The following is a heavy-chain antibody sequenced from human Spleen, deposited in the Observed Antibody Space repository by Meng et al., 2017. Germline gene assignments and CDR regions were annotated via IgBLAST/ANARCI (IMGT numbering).Heavy chain of an antibody. J-gene: IGHJ5*02. V-gene: IGHV4-39*07. CDR1: GGSISSNNYY. CDR2: INHSGST. Sequence: SETLSLTCTVSGGSISSNNYYWGWIRQPPGKGLEWIGEINHSGSTNYNPSLKSRVTISVDTSKNQFSLKLRSVTAADTAVYYCASSGVGFDPWGQGTLVTVSS. D-gene: IGHD3-10*01. CDR3: ASSGVGFDP.